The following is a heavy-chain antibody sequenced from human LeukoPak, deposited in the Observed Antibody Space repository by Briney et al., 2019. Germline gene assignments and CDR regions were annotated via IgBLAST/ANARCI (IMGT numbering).Heavy chain of an antibody. CDR2: IKQDGSEK. CDR3: ARGVERPREAAAFDI. J-gene: IGHJ3*02. D-gene: IGHD1-1*01. CDR1: GFTFSSYW. Sequence: PGGSLRLSCAASGFTFSSYWMSWVRQAPGKGLEWVANIKQDGSEKYYVDSVKGRFTISRDNAKNSLYLQMNSLRAEDTAVYYCARGVERPREAAAFDIWGQGTVVTVSS. V-gene: IGHV3-7*03.